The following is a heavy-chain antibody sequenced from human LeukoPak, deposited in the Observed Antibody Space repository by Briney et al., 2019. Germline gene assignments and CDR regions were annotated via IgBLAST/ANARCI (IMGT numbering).Heavy chain of an antibody. CDR1: GFTVSSNY. D-gene: IGHD6-19*01. J-gene: IGHJ4*02. CDR2: IYSGGST. V-gene: IGHV3-53*05. Sequence: GGSLRLSCAASGFTVSSNYMSWVRQAPGKGLEWVSVIYSGGSTYYADSVKGRFTISRDNSKNTLYLQMNSLRAEDTAVYYCARAPVGAVGLYYFDYWGQGTLVTVSS. CDR3: ARAPVGAVGLYYFDY.